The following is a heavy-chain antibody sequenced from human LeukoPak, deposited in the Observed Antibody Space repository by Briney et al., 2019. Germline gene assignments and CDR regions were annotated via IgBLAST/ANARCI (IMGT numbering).Heavy chain of an antibody. CDR2: IYYSGST. Sequence: SETLSLTCAVSGGSISSGGYSWSWIRQPPGKGLEWIGYIYYSGSTYYNPSLKSRVTISVDTSKNQFSLKLSSVTAADTAVYYCARDERYCSGGSCYHDAFDIWGQGTMVTVSS. V-gene: IGHV4-30-4*01. CDR3: ARDERYCSGGSCYHDAFDI. D-gene: IGHD2-15*01. J-gene: IGHJ3*02. CDR1: GGSISSGGYS.